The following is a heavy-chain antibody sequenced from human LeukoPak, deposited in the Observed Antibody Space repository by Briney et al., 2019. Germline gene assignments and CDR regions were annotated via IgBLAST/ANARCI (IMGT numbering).Heavy chain of an antibody. J-gene: IGHJ4*02. CDR1: GYTFTGYY. CDR3: ARDLDYFGSSSLDN. Sequence: ASMKVSCKASGYTFTGYYVHWVRQAPGQGLEWMGWINPNSGGTNYAQKFQGRVIMTRDTSTSTVYMDPSSLTSDDTAVYYCARDLDYFGSSSLDNWGQGTLVTVS. D-gene: IGHD3-10*01. V-gene: IGHV1-2*02. CDR2: INPNSGGT.